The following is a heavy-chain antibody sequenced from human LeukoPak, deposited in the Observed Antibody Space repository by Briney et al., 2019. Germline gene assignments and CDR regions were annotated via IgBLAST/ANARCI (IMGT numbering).Heavy chain of an antibody. D-gene: IGHD1-20*01. Sequence: ASVKVSCKDSGYTFTGYYMHWVRQAPGQGLEWMGWINPNSGGTNYAQKFQGRVTMTRDTSISTAYMELSRLRSDDTAVYYCARDRYSWNPEYFQHWGQGTLVTVSS. V-gene: IGHV1-2*02. J-gene: IGHJ1*01. CDR2: INPNSGGT. CDR3: ARDRYSWNPEYFQH. CDR1: GYTFTGYY.